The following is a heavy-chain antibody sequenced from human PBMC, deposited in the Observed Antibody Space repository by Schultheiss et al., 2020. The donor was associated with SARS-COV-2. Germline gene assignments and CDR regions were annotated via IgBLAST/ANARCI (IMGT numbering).Heavy chain of an antibody. Sequence: GGSLRLSCAASGFTFSSYAMHWVRQASGKGLEWVGRIRSKANSYATAYAASVKGRFTISRDDSKNTAYLQMNSLKTEDTAVYYCTSSIPSGSPDYWGQGTLVTVSS. D-gene: IGHD1-26*01. J-gene: IGHJ4*02. CDR1: GFTFSSYA. CDR2: IRSKANSYAT. CDR3: TSSIPSGSPDY. V-gene: IGHV3-73*01.